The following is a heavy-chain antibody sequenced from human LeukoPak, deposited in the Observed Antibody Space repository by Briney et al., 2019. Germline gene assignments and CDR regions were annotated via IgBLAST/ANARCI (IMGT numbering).Heavy chain of an antibody. J-gene: IGHJ4*02. CDR1: GFTFSTYW. CDR2: IKQDGSEK. Sequence: GGSLRLSSAASGFTFSTYWLCRVRQAPGKGLEWVANIKQDGSEKYYVDSVKGRFTISRDNAKNSLYLQMNSVRAEDTAVYYCARARQGDGDYWGQGTLVTVSS. CDR3: ARARQGDGDY. D-gene: IGHD3-10*01. V-gene: IGHV3-7*05.